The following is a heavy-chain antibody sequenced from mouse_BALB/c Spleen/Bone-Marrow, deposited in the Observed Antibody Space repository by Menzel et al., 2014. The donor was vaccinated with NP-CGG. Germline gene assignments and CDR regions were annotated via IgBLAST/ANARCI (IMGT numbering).Heavy chain of an antibody. V-gene: IGHV2-6-4*01. D-gene: IGHD1-1*01. CDR3: ARFITTGTMDY. CDR1: GFSLSRYG. Sequence: QVQLQQSGPGLVSPSQRLSIPCTVSGFSLSRYGIHWVRQPPGEGLEWLGVIWGGGNTDYNSALKSRLSISKDNSKSQVFLKMNSLQTDDTAMYYCARFITTGTMDYWGQGTSVTVSS. CDR2: IWGGGNT. J-gene: IGHJ4*01.